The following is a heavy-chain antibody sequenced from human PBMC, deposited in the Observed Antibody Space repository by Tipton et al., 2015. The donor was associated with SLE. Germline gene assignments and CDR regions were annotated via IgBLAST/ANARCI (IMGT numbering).Heavy chain of an antibody. V-gene: IGHV4-59*12. Sequence: TLFLTCSVSGVSISTYYWSWIRQSPGKGLEWIGFFYFSGSSQYNPSLKSRVTISVDTSKNQFSLRVTSVTAADTAVYYCAKDYNYDNADYNWGQGKLVIVSS. CDR3: AKDYNYDNADYN. J-gene: IGHJ4*02. D-gene: IGHD4-17*01. CDR2: FYFSGSS. CDR1: GVSISTYY.